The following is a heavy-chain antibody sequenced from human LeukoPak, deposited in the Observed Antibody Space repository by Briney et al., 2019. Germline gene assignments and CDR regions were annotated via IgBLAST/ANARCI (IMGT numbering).Heavy chain of an antibody. V-gene: IGHV3-48*03. CDR2: ISSSSSTI. CDR3: ARGNDFWSGYYPY. J-gene: IGHJ4*02. CDR1: GFXFSSYE. Sequence: PAGSLRLSCAAPGFXFSSYEMNWVRQAPGKGLEWVSYISSSSSTIYYADSVKGRFTIYRDNAKNSLYLQMNSLRAEDTAIYYCARGNDFWSGYYPYWGQGTLVTVSS. D-gene: IGHD3-3*01.